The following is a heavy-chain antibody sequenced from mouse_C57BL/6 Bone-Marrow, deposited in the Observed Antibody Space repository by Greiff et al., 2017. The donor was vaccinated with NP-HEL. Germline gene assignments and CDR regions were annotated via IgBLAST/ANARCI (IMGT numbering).Heavy chain of an antibody. Sequence: VQLQQPGAELVKPGASVKMSCKASGYTFTSYWITWVKQRPGQGLEWIGDIYPGSGSTNYNEKFKSKATLTVDTSSSTACMQLSSLTSEDSAVYYCARSGDYGFYYAMDYWGQGTSVTVSS. CDR1: GYTFTSYW. CDR2: IYPGSGST. V-gene: IGHV1-55*01. D-gene: IGHD2-2*01. CDR3: ARSGDYGFYYAMDY. J-gene: IGHJ4*01.